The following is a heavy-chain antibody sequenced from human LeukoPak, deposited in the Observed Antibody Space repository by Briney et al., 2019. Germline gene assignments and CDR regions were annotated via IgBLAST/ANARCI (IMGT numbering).Heavy chain of an antibody. Sequence: ASVKVSCKASGYTFTSYGISWVRQAPGQGLEWMGWISAYNGNTNYAQKLQGRVTMTTDTSTSTAYMELRSLRSVDTAVYYCARDGGIIVVVPAVDYWGQGTLVTVSS. J-gene: IGHJ4*02. CDR2: ISAYNGNT. V-gene: IGHV1-18*04. CDR1: GYTFTSYG. CDR3: ARDGGIIVVVPAVDY. D-gene: IGHD2-2*01.